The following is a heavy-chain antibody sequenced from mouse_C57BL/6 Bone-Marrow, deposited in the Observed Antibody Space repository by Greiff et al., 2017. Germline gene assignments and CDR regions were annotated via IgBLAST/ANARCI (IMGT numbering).Heavy chain of an antibody. CDR2: IDPSDSYT. J-gene: IGHJ3*01. Sequence: QVQLQQPGAELVRPGTSVKLSCKASGYTFTSYWMHWVKQRPGQGLEWIGVIDPSDSYTNYTQKFKGKATLTVDPSSSAAYLQRSSLTSEDAAVYYSARVLCAYWGQGTLVTVSA. CDR3: ARVLCAY. CDR1: GYTFTSYW. V-gene: IGHV1-59*01.